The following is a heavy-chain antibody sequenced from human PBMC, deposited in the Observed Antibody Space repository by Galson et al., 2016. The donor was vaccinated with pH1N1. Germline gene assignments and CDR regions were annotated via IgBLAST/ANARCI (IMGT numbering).Heavy chain of an antibody. J-gene: IGHJ4*02. V-gene: IGHV3-7*01. CDR3: ARDALDYYDSSGYYFDY. CDR2: INQHGSEK. Sequence: SLRLSCAASGFTFSSNWMSWVRQAPGKGLEWVASINQHGSEKYSVDSVKGRFTITRDNAKNSLYLQINSLRAEDTAVYYCARDALDYYDSSGYYFDYWGQGTLVTVSS. D-gene: IGHD3-22*01. CDR1: GFTFSSNW.